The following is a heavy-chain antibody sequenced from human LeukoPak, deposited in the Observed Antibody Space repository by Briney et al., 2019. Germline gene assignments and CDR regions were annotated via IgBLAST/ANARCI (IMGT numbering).Heavy chain of an antibody. J-gene: IGHJ4*02. Sequence: PSQTLSLTCTVSGGSISSGGYYWSWIRQHPGEGLEWIGYIYYSGSTYYNPSLKSRVTISVDTSKNQFSLKLSSVTAADTAVYYCASEIAVAGRGFDYWGQGTLVTVSS. D-gene: IGHD6-19*01. CDR3: ASEIAVAGRGFDY. V-gene: IGHV4-31*03. CDR1: GGSISSGGYY. CDR2: IYYSGST.